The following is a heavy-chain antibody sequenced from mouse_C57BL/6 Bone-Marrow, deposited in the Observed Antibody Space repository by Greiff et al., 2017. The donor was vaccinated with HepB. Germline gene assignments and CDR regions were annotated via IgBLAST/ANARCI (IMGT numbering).Heavy chain of an antibody. J-gene: IGHJ2*01. CDR2: ISSGGSYT. CDR3: ARPHYGYVFDY. D-gene: IGHD2-2*01. Sequence: EVQGVESGGDLVKPGGSLKLSCAASGFTFSSYGMSWVRQTPDKRLEWVATISSGGSYTYYPDSVKGRFTISRDNAKNTLYLQMSSLKSEDTAMYYCARPHYGYVFDYWGQGTTLTVSS. CDR1: GFTFSSYG. V-gene: IGHV5-6*01.